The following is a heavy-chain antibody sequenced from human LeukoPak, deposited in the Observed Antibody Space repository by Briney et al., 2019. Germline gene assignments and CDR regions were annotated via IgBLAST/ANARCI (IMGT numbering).Heavy chain of an antibody. CDR1: GGSFSGYY. J-gene: IGHJ6*02. CDR2: VHYTWNT. D-gene: IGHD5/OR15-5a*01. Sequence: SETLSLTCAVYGGSFSGYYWSWIRQPPGKGLEWIGHVHYTWNTKYNPSLTGRVSISLDRSKNQFALSLSSLTAADTAVYYCARVASKGGMDVWGQGTTVIVSS. V-gene: IGHV4-59*01. CDR3: ARVASKGGMDV.